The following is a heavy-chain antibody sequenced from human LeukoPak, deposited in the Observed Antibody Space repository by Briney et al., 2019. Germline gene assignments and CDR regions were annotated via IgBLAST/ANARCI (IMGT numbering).Heavy chain of an antibody. CDR3: ARHTCSSTSCPPISEFYYYYYYMDV. J-gene: IGHJ6*03. CDR2: INHSGST. D-gene: IGHD2-2*01. V-gene: IGHV4-34*01. Sequence: PSETLSLTCAVYGGSFSGYYWSWIRQPPGKGLEWIGEINHSGSTNYNPSLKSRVTISVDTSKNQFSLKLSSVTAADTAVYYCARHTCSSTSCPPISEFYYYYYYMDVWGKGTTVTVSS. CDR1: GGSFSGYY.